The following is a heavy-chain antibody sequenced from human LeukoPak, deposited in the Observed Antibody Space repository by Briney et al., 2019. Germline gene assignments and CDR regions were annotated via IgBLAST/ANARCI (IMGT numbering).Heavy chain of an antibody. D-gene: IGHD3-10*01. J-gene: IGHJ1*01. CDR1: GFTFSSYA. CDR2: ISGSGGST. Sequence: GGSLRLSCAASGFTFSSYAMSWVRQAPGKGLEWVSAISGSGGSTYYADSVKGRFTISRDNSKNTLYLQMNSLRAEDTAVYYCARNAREYTGLLWFGDRTEYFQHWGQGTLVTVSS. CDR3: ARNAREYTGLLWFGDRTEYFQH. V-gene: IGHV3-23*01.